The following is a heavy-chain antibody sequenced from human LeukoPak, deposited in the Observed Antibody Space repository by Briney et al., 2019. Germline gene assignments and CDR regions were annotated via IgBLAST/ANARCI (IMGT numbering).Heavy chain of an antibody. CDR3: ARTTEGGYSYGSFYYYYMDV. CDR1: GGSISSSSYY. D-gene: IGHD5-18*01. CDR2: IYYSGST. J-gene: IGHJ6*03. Sequence: KPSETLSLTCTVSGGSISSSSYYWGWIRQPPGKGLEWIGSIYYSGSTYYNPSLKSRVTISVDTSKNQFSLKLSSVTAAETAVYYCARTTEGGYSYGSFYYYYMDVWGKGATVTISS. V-gene: IGHV4-39*07.